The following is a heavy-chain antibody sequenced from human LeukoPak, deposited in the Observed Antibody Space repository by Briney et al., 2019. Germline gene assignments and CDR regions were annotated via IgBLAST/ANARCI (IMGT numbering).Heavy chain of an antibody. CDR3: ASGNYYSNYVLRF. V-gene: IGHV1-69*05. J-gene: IGHJ4*02. CDR1: GVTFISYA. D-gene: IGHD4-11*01. Sequence: SVKVSCKASGVTFISYAISWVRQAPGQGLEWMGRIIPIFGTANYTQKFQGRVTITTDESTSTAYMELSSLRSEDTAVYYCASGNYYSNYVLRFWGQGTLVSVSS. CDR2: IIPIFGTA.